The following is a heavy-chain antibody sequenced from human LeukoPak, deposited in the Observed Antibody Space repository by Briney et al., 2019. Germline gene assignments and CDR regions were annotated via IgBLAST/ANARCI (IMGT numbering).Heavy chain of an antibody. CDR3: ARDDFYGSGNYYKGGPFDV. CDR2: IYNSGST. D-gene: IGHD3-10*01. Sequence: SETLSLTCIVSGYSLSSGYYWGWIRRSPEKGLEWIGSIYNSGSTYYNPSLKSRVTITMDTSKNQFYLRLSSVTAADTAVYYCARDDFYGSGNYYKGGPFDVWGHGTVVTVSS. J-gene: IGHJ3*01. V-gene: IGHV4-38-2*02. CDR1: GYSLSSGYY.